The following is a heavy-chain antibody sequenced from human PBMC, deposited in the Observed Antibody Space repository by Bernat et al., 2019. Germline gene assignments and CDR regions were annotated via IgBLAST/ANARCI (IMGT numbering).Heavy chain of an antibody. CDR3: LGWYYGMNV. CDR1: EFTFSSHF. Sequence: EMQLVQSGGGLVQPGGSLRLACAGSEFTFSSHFIDWVRQAPGKGLEWIGRTRDTPQYAASVKGRFSMSRDDPKNLLYLQMNSLKSEDTAVYYCLGWYYGMNVWGQGTTVTVS. J-gene: IGHJ6*02. D-gene: IGHD6-19*01. V-gene: IGHV3-72*01. CDR2: TRDTP.